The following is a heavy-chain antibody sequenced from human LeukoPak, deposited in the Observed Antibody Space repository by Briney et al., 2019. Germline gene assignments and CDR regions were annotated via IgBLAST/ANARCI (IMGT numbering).Heavy chain of an antibody. CDR1: GGTFSSYA. CDR3: ARETGVGYSRNWSVDY. Sequence: GASVKVSCKASGGTFSSYAISWVRQAPGQGLEWMGWINTNTGNPTYVQGFAGRFVFSLDTSVNTAYLQISSLKAEDTAVYYCARETGVGYSRNWSVDYWGQGTLVTVSS. V-gene: IGHV7-4-1*02. CDR2: INTNTGNP. D-gene: IGHD6-13*01. J-gene: IGHJ4*02.